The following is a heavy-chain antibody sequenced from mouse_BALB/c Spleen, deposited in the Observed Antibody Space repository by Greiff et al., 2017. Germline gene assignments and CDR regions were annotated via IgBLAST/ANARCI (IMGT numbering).Heavy chain of an antibody. CDR1: GFTFTDYY. V-gene: IGHV7-3*02. CDR3: ARPGGVRRDWFAY. Sequence: EVKLVESGGGLVQPGGSLRLSCATSGFTFTDYYMSWVRQPPGKALEWLGFIRDKANGYTTEYSASVKGRFTISRDNSQSILYLQMNTLRAEDSATYYCARPGGVRRDWFAYWGQGTLVTVSA. J-gene: IGHJ3*01. D-gene: IGHD2-14*01. CDR2: IRDKANGYTT.